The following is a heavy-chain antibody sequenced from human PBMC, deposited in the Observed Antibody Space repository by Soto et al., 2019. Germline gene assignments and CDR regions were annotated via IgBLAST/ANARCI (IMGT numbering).Heavy chain of an antibody. CDR3: ARQQLLPYYYGMDV. Sequence: SETLSLTCNVSGGSISGYYWIWIRQSPGKGLEYIGYIYYRGSTNYNSSLKSRVTMSVDTSRNQFSLKMNSVTAADTAVYYCARQQLLPYYYGMDVWGQGTTVTVSS. CDR2: IYYRGST. V-gene: IGHV4-59*01. CDR1: GGSISGYY. J-gene: IGHJ6*02. D-gene: IGHD1-26*01.